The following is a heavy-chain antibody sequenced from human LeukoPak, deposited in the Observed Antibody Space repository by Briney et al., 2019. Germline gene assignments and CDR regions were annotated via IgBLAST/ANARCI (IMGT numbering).Heavy chain of an antibody. CDR2: IYHSGST. Sequence: PSGTLSLTCAVSGGSISSSNWWSWVRQPPGKGLEWIGEIYHSGSTNYNPSLKSRVTISVDKSKNQFSLKLSSVTAADTAVYYCAREQQLVDGGLSWFDPWGQGTLVTVSS. CDR1: GGSISSSNW. J-gene: IGHJ5*02. V-gene: IGHV4-4*02. D-gene: IGHD6-13*01. CDR3: AREQQLVDGGLSWFDP.